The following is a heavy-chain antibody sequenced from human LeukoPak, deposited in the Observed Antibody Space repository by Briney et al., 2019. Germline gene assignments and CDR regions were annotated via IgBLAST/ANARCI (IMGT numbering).Heavy chain of an antibody. D-gene: IGHD6-25*01. CDR2: ISSSSSYI. J-gene: IGHJ5*02. Sequence: GGSLRLSCAASGFTLSSYNMNWVRQAPGKGLEWVSFISSSSSYIQYADSMKGRFTISRDNAKNSLYLQMNSLRVEDTAVYYCARGYSDLYSSGGPSWFDPWGQGTLVTVSS. CDR1: GFTLSSYN. CDR3: ARGYSDLYSSGGPSWFDP. V-gene: IGHV3-21*01.